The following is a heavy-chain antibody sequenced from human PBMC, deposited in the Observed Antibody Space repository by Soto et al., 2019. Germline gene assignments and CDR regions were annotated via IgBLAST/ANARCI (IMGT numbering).Heavy chain of an antibody. CDR3: ARLRGYSGYDVYYFDY. Sequence: SETLSLTCTVSGGSISSYYWSWIRQPPGKGLEWIGYIYYSGSTNYNPSLKSRVTISVDTSKNQFSLKLSSVTAADTAVYYCARLRGYSGYDVYYFDYWGQGTLVTVSS. J-gene: IGHJ4*02. CDR1: GGSISSYY. D-gene: IGHD5-12*01. V-gene: IGHV4-59*01. CDR2: IYYSGST.